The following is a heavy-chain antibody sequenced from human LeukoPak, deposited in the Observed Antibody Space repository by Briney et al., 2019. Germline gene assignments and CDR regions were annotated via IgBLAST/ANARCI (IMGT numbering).Heavy chain of an antibody. D-gene: IGHD3-9*01. CDR3: ARDGWNYDILTGYKYYFDY. J-gene: IGHJ4*02. V-gene: IGHV4-61*02. CDR2: IYTGGST. Sequence: SETLSLTCTVSGGSISSGSYYWSWIRQPAGKGLEWIGRIYTGGSTNYNPSLKSRVTMSVDTSKNQFSLKLSSVTAADTAVYYCARDGWNYDILTGYKYYFDYWGQGTLVTLSS. CDR1: GGSISSGSYY.